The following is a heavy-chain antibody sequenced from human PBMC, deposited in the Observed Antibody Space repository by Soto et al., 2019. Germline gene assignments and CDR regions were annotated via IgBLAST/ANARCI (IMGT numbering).Heavy chain of an antibody. Sequence: GKGLEWIGYIYYSGSTNYNPSLKSRVTISVDTSKNQFSLKLSSVTAADTAVYYCARSTVTTFLTILSGVNYFRSVSDVWGKGT. D-gene: IGHD4-17*01. V-gene: IGHV4-59*01. CDR3: ARSTVTTFLTILSGVNYFRSVSDV. CDR2: IYYSGST. J-gene: IGHJ6*03.